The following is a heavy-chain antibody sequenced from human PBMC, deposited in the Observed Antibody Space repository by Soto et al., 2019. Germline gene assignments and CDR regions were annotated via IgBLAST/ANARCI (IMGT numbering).Heavy chain of an antibody. CDR1: GFTFSSYA. Sequence: EVQLLESGGGLVQPGGSLRLSCAASGFTFSSYAMSWVRQAPGKGLEWVSAISGSGGSTYYADSVKGRFTISRDNSKNTLYLQMNSLRAEDTAVYYCAKWGTYYYGSGSYYKVYWGQGTLVTVSS. CDR3: AKWGTYYYGSGSYYKVY. CDR2: ISGSGGST. D-gene: IGHD3-10*01. V-gene: IGHV3-23*01. J-gene: IGHJ4*02.